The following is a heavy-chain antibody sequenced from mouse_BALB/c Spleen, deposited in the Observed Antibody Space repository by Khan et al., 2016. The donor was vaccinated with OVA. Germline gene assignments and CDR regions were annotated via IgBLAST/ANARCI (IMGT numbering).Heavy chain of an antibody. D-gene: IGHD2-4*01. Sequence: IQLVQSGTVLARPGASVKMSCKASGYSFTSYWIHWVKERPGQGLEWIGAIYPGISDTRYNQKFKGKAKLTAVTSASTAYMEFSSLTDEDSAVYYCTRSYDSYYFDYWGQGTTLTVSS. J-gene: IGHJ2*01. CDR1: GYSFTSYW. CDR2: IYPGISDT. CDR3: TRSYDSYYFDY. V-gene: IGHV1-5*01.